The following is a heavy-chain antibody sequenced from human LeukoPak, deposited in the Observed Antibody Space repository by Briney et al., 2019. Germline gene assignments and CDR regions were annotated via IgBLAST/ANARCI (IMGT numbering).Heavy chain of an antibody. V-gene: IGHV1-18*01. CDR1: GYTFTSYG. CDR2: ISAYNGNT. J-gene: IGHJ3*02. CDR3: ARDHDSADAFDI. D-gene: IGHD2-21*02. Sequence: ASVKVSCKASGYTFTSYGISWVRQAPGQGLGWMGWISAYNGNTNYAQKFQGRVTMTRDMSTSTVYMELSSLRSEDTAVYYCARDHDSADAFDIWGQGTMVTVSS.